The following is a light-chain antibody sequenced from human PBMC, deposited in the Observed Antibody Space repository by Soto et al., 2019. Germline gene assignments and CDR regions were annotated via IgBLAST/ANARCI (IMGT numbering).Light chain of an antibody. CDR1: QSISRS. CDR3: HQYNSWPPGT. J-gene: IGKJ2*01. V-gene: IGKV3-15*01. Sequence: LSPAILSVSKGERATLSCSASQSISRSLAWYQQKPGQAPRLLISDASTRATGIPARFSGSGSGTEFTLTISSLQSEDFALYYCHQYNSWPPGTFGQRSIL. CDR2: DAS.